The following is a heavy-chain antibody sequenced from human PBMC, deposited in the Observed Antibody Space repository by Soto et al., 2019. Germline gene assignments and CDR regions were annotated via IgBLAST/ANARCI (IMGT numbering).Heavy chain of an antibody. CDR1: GLGGDK. V-gene: IGHV3-53*01. CDR3: ARDRVGDGAYSLDF. J-gene: IGHJ4*02. Sequence: DAHLVESGGGLIQPGGSLGVSCAASGLGGDKLGWVRQAPGQGLEWVALLLTTGVTQYADSVKGRFSVSRDSSRNTQYLQMSSLTVDDTAVYYCARDRVGDGAYSLDFWAKGGLVSVSS. CDR2: LLTTGVT. D-gene: IGHD3-10*01.